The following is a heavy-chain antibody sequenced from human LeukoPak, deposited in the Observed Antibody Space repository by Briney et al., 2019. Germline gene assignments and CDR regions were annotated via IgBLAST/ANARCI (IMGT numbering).Heavy chain of an antibody. CDR3: ARTYCGGDCYFRGYYFDY. CDR2: IYYSGST. CDR1: GGSISSYY. J-gene: IGHJ4*02. Sequence: SETLSLTCTVSGGSISSYYWSWIRQPPAQGLEWIGYIYYSGSTNYNPSLKRRVTISVDTSKDQFSLKLSSVTAADTAVDYCARTYCGGDCYFRGYYFDYWGQGTLVTVSS. D-gene: IGHD2-21*02. V-gene: IGHV4-59*01.